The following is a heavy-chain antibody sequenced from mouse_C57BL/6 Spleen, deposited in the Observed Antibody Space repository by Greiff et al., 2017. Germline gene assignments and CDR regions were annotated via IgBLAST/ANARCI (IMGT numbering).Heavy chain of an antibody. V-gene: IGHV5-4*01. J-gene: IGHJ4*01. D-gene: IGHD4-1*01. CDR1: GFTFSSYA. CDR3: ARVDWDDPMDY. CDR2: ISDGGSYT. Sequence: DVQLVESGGGLVKPGGSLKLSCAASGFTFSSYAMSWVRQTPEKRLAWVATISDGGSYTYYPDNVKGRFTISRDNAKNNLSLQISHLKSHDTSMYYFARVDWDDPMDYFPQRTSVPVSS.